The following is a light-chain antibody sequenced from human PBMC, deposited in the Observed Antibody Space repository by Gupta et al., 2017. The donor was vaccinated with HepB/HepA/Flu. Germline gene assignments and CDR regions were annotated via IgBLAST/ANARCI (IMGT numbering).Light chain of an antibody. CDR3: NSYAGSGV. J-gene: IGLJ2*01. V-gene: IGLV2-8*01. CDR2: EVS. CDR1: SSDVGGYNY. Sequence: QSALTQPPSASGSPGQSVTISCTGTSSDVGGYNYVSWYQQHPGKAPKLMIYEVSKRPSGVPDRFSGSKSGTTASLTVSGLQAEDEADYSCNSYAGSGVFGGGTKLTVL.